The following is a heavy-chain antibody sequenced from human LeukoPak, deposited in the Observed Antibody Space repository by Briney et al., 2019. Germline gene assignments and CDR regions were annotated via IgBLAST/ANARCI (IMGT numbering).Heavy chain of an antibody. D-gene: IGHD3-22*01. V-gene: IGHV4-34*01. CDR2: VHYSGSA. Sequence: SETLSLTCAVYGGSFSGYYWTWIRQSPGRGLEWIGEVHYSGSATYNPSLKSRVTISVDTSKNQFSLKLSSVTAADTAVYYCARALDSSGYSDYWGQGTLVTVSS. CDR1: GGSFSGYY. CDR3: ARALDSSGYSDY. J-gene: IGHJ4*02.